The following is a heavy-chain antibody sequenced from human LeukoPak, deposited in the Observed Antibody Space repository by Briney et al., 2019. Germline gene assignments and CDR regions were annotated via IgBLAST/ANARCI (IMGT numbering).Heavy chain of an antibody. CDR2: ISAYNGNT. Sequence: ASVKVSCKASGGTFSSYAISWVRQAPGQGLEWMGWISAYNGNTNYAQKLQGRVTMTTDTSTSTAYMELRSLRSDDTAVYYCARDNIVVVPAASDYWGQGTLVTVSS. V-gene: IGHV1-18*01. CDR3: ARDNIVVVPAASDY. J-gene: IGHJ4*02. D-gene: IGHD2-2*01. CDR1: GGTFSSYA.